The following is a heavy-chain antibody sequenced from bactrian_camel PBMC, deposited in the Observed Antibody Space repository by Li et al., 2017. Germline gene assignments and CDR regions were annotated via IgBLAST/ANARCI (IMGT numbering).Heavy chain of an antibody. CDR3: AAASTGWFGFWDY. V-gene: IGHV3S53*01. Sequence: HVQLVESGGGSVQPGGSLTLSCTITGYRGRPSCMGWFRQAPGKEREGVACIGRDGITKYSDSVKGRFTISKDNAMNTLYLQMDSLKPEDSAMYYCAAASTGWFGFWDYWGKGTQVTVS. D-gene: IGHD7*01. CDR2: IGRDGIT. J-gene: IGHJ4*01. CDR1: GYRGRPSC.